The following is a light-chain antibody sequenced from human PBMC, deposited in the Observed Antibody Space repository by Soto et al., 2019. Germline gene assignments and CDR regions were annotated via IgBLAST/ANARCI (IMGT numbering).Light chain of an antibody. J-gene: IGLJ1*01. V-gene: IGLV2-8*01. CDR3: KSYAGSNTYV. Sequence: PGHSVTISCTGPTNDIGVYDFVSWYQHHPGKAPRLIIYEVVQRPSGVPDRFSGSKSGNTANLTVSGLQAADEADYFCKSYAGSNTYVFGSGTKVTVL. CDR1: TNDIGVYDF. CDR2: EVV.